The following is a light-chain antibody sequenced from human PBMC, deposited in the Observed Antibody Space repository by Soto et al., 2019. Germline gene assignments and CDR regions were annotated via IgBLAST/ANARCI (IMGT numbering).Light chain of an antibody. CDR3: QEYDNWPPWT. CDR1: QSVSNY. CDR2: SAS. V-gene: IGKV3-15*01. J-gene: IGKJ1*01. Sequence: EIVMTQSPATLSVSPGERATLSCRASQSVSNYLAWYQQKPGQAPRLLIYSASTRATGIPARFSGSGSGTEFTLTISSLQSEDFAVYSCQEYDNWPPWTFGQWTRVEIK.